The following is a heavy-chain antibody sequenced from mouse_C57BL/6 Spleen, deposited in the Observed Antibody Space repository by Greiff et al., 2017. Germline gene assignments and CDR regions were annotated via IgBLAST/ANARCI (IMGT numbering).Heavy chain of an antibody. V-gene: IGHV1-81*01. CDR2: IYPRSGNT. J-gene: IGHJ1*03. CDR1: GYTFTSYG. CDR3: ARRVFGYGSSLWYFDV. D-gene: IGHD1-1*01. Sequence: VQLQQSGAELARPGASVKLSCKASGYTFTSYGISWVKQRTGQGLEWIGEIYPRSGNTYYNEKFKGKATLTADKSSSTAYMELRSLTSEDSAVYFCARRVFGYGSSLWYFDVWGTGTTVTVSS.